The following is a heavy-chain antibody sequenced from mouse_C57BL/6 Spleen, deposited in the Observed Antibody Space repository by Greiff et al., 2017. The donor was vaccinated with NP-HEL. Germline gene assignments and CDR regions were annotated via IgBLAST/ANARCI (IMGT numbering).Heavy chain of an antibody. J-gene: IGHJ3*01. Sequence: VQLQQSGAELVRPGASVKLSCTASGFNIKDYYMHWVKQRPEQGLEWIGRIDPEDGDTEYAPKFQGKATLTVDQSSSTAYMQLNSLTSEDSAVYYCARSGVYDYDWFAYWGQGTLVTVSA. CDR1: GFNIKDYY. D-gene: IGHD2-4*01. CDR2: IDPEDGDT. CDR3: ARSGVYDYDWFAY. V-gene: IGHV14-1*01.